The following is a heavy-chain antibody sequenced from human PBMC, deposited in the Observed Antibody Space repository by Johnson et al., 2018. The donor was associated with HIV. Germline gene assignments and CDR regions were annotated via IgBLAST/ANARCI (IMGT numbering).Heavy chain of an antibody. V-gene: IGHV3-66*02. CDR3: ARGIAAAPLWAFDI. CDR1: GFTVSSSY. Sequence: EVQLVESGGGVVQPGGSLRLSCVVSGFTVSSSYLTWVRQAPGKGLEWVSLIYSSGTTDYADSVQGRFTISRDNSKNTLYLQMNSLRAEDTAVYYCARGIAAAPLWAFDIWGQGTMVTVSS. CDR2: IYSSGTT. J-gene: IGHJ3*02. D-gene: IGHD6-13*01.